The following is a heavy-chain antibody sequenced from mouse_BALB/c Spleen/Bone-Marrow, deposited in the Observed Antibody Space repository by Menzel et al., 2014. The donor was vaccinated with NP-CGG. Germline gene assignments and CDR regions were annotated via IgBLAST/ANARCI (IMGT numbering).Heavy chain of an antibody. CDR2: IFPGSDNT. D-gene: IGHD4-1*01. Sequence: VQLQQSGPELVKPGASVKMPCKASGYSFTSYYIHWVKQRPGQGLEWIGWIFPGSDNTKYNEKFKGKATLTADTSSSTAYMHLSSLTSEDSAVYFCARDWDEYYFDYWGQGTTLTVSS. V-gene: IGHV1-66*01. J-gene: IGHJ2*01. CDR3: ARDWDEYYFDY. CDR1: GYSFTSYY.